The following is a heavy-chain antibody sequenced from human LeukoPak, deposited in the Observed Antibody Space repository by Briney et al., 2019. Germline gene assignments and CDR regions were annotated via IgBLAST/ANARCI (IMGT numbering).Heavy chain of an antibody. Sequence: SETLSLTCAVYGGSFSGYYWSWIRQPPGKGLEWIGEINHSGSTNYNPSLKSRVTISVDTSKNQSSLKLSSVTAADTAVYYCARGEVTMVRGVIPRRKNYFDYWGQGTLVTVSS. CDR3: ARGEVTMVRGVIPRRKNYFDY. V-gene: IGHV4-34*01. CDR1: GGSFSGYY. CDR2: INHSGST. D-gene: IGHD3-10*01. J-gene: IGHJ4*02.